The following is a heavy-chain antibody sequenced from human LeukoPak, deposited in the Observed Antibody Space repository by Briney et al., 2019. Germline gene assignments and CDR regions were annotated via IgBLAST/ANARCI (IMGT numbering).Heavy chain of an antibody. CDR2: IIPIFGTA. V-gene: IGHV1-69*05. Sequence: GASVKVSCKASVGTFRSYAISWVRQAPGQGLEWMGGIIPIFGTANYAQKFQGRVTITTDESTSTAYMELSSLRSEDTAVYYCCRSYQHWGQGTLVTVSS. CDR3: CRSYQH. CDR1: VGTFRSYA. D-gene: IGHD1-26*01. J-gene: IGHJ1*01.